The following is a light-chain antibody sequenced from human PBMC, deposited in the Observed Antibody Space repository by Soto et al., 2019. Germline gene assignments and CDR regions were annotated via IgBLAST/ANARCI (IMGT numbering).Light chain of an antibody. V-gene: IGKV3-20*01. J-gene: IGKJ5*01. CDR2: GAS. CDR1: QSLTNNY. Sequence: EIVLTHSPGTLSLSPGEIATLSCRASQSLTNNYLAWYQQKPGQAPRLLIHGASSRAAGIPDRFSGSGSGTDFTLTITRLEPEDVAVYYCQQYGTSPPDTFGQGTRLEIK. CDR3: QQYGTSPPDT.